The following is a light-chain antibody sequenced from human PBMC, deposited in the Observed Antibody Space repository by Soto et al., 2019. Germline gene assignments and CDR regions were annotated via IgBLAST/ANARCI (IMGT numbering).Light chain of an antibody. CDR1: QSVSSSY. Sequence: IKVSQSPGTLSLSPGERATLSCRASQSVSSSYLAWYQQKPGQAPRLLIYGASSRATGIPDRFSGSGSGTDFTLTISRLEPEDFAVYYCQQYGSSLGVTFGGVTKVDIK. J-gene: IGKJ4*01. CDR3: QQYGSSLGVT. CDR2: GAS. V-gene: IGKV3-20*01.